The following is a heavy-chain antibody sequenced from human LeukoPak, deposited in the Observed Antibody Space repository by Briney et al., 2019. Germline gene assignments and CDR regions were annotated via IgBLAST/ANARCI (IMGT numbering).Heavy chain of an antibody. V-gene: IGHV3-53*01. CDR1: GFTVSSNY. Sequence: GGSLRLSCAASGFTVSSNYMSWVRQAPGKGLEWVSVIYSGGSTYYADSVKGRFTISRDNSKNTLYLQMNSLRAEDTAVYYCARALSCSSTSCYRWFDPWGQGTLVTVSS. CDR3: ARALSCSSTSCYRWFDP. CDR2: IYSGGST. D-gene: IGHD2-2*01. J-gene: IGHJ5*02.